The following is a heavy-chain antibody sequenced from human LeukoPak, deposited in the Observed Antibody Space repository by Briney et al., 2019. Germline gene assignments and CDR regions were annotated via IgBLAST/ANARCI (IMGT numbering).Heavy chain of an antibody. J-gene: IGHJ4*02. CDR1: GGSISSSSYY. CDR3: ARGGYYDSSGYYIYFDY. V-gene: IGHV4-39*07. CDR2: IYHSGSI. Sequence: SETLSLTCTVSGGSISSSSYYWGWIRQPPGKGLEWIGSIYHSGSIYYNPSLKSRVTMSVDTSKNQFSLKLSSVTAADTAVYYCARGGYYDSSGYYIYFDYWGQGTLVTVSS. D-gene: IGHD3-22*01.